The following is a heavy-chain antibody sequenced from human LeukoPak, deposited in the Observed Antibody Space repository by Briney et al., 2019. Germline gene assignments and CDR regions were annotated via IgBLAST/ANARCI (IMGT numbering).Heavy chain of an antibody. Sequence: GESLKISGKGSGSSFSNYWIAWVRQMPGKGLEWMGITYPGDSDTRYSPSSQGQVTISADKSISTAYLQWSSLKASDTAMYYCARLDGRQNSYGHYWGQGTLVIVSS. CDR1: GSSFSNYW. CDR2: TYPGDSDT. CDR3: ARLDGRQNSYGHY. D-gene: IGHD5-18*01. J-gene: IGHJ4*02. V-gene: IGHV5-51*01.